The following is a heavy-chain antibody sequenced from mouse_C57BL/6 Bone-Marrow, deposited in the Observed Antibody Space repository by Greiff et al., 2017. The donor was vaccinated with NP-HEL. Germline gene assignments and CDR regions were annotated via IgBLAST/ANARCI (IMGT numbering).Heavy chain of an antibody. Sequence: EVKLMESGGGLVKPGGSLKLSCAASGFTFSDYGMHWVRQAPEKGLEWVAYISSGSSTIYYADTVKGRFTISRDNAKNTLFLQMTSLRSEDTAMYYCASYDGPWCAYWGRGTRVTVSA. CDR1: GFTFSDYG. V-gene: IGHV5-17*01. CDR2: ISSGSSTI. D-gene: IGHD2-3*01. J-gene: IGHJ3*01. CDR3: ASYDGPWCAY.